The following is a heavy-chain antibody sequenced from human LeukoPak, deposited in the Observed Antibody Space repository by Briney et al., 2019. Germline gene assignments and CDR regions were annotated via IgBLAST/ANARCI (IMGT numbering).Heavy chain of an antibody. CDR2: IKQDGSEE. CDR1: GFTFSSYW. CDR3: ARGGIELYFY. D-gene: IGHD5-18*01. V-gene: IGHV3-7*01. Sequence: PGGSLRLFCAASGFTFSSYWMTWVRQAPGKGLEGVANIKQDGSEEYYVDSVKGRFTISRDNAKNSLYLQMNSLRAEDTAVYYCARGGIELYFYWGRGTLVTVSS. J-gene: IGHJ4*02.